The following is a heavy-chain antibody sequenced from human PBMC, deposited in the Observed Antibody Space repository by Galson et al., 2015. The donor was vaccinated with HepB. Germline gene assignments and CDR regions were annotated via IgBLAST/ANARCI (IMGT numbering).Heavy chain of an antibody. D-gene: IGHD2-15*01. CDR3: ARDPGAGRRYCSVGSCPKYYFDY. V-gene: IGHV1-2*02. J-gene: IGHJ4*02. CDR2: INPNSGGT. CDR1: GGTFSGYY. Sequence: SVKVSCKASGGTFSGYYMHWVRQAPGQGLEWMGWINPNSGGTNYAQKFQGRVTMTRDTSISTAYMELSRLRSDDTAVYYCARDPGAGRRYCSVGSCPKYYFDYWGLGTLVTVSS.